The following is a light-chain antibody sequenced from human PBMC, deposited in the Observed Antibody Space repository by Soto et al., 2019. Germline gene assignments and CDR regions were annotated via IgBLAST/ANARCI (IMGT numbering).Light chain of an antibody. CDR2: RNN. CDR1: SSNIGSNY. V-gene: IGLV1-47*01. Sequence: QSVLTQPPSASGTPGQRVTISCSGSSSNIGSNYVYWYQQLPGTAPKLLIYRNNQRPSGVPDRFSGSKSGTSASLAISGLXXXXXXXYYCAAWDDSLSAWVFGGGTKLTVL. CDR3: AAWDDSLSAWV. J-gene: IGLJ3*02.